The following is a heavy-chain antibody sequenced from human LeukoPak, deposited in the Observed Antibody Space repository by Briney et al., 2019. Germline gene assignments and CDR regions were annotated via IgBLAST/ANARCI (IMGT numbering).Heavy chain of an antibody. CDR2: INPNSGGT. V-gene: IGHV1-2*02. CDR1: GYTFTGYY. D-gene: IGHD3-22*01. J-gene: IGHJ6*02. Sequence: ASVKVSCKASGYTFTGYYIHWVRQAPGQGLEWMGWINPNSGGTNYAQKFQGRVTMTRDTSTSTVYMELSSLRSEDTAVYYCARDGSLRPMIVGMDVWGQGTTVTVSS. CDR3: ARDGSLRPMIVGMDV.